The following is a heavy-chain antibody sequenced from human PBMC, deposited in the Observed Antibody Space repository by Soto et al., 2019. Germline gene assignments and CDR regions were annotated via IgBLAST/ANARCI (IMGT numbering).Heavy chain of an antibody. D-gene: IGHD3-9*01. Sequence: QVQLQESGPGLVRPSETLSLTCTVSSDSISGIYWTWIRLPAGKGLEWIGRIYSSGETNYNPSLTGRISMSLDTSKTQLSLQLTSVTAADTAVYYCARATKCKSYFDCFAWLDYWGQGTLVTVSS. V-gene: IGHV4-4*07. CDR3: ARATKCKSYFDCFAWLDY. CDR1: SDSISGIY. J-gene: IGHJ4*02. CDR2: IYSSGET.